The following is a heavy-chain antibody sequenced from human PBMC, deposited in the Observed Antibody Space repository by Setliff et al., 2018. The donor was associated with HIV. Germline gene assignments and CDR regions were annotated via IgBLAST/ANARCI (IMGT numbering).Heavy chain of an antibody. CDR2: IKPDGSEK. CDR1: GFTFNNYW. CDR3: ARDYVWGRRAFDI. J-gene: IGHJ3*02. V-gene: IGHV3-7*01. D-gene: IGHD3-16*01. Sequence: PGGSLRLSCAASGFTFNNYWMNWVRQVPGKGLEWVANIKPDGSEKYYVDSVKGRFTISRDNAENSLYLQMNSLRAEDTAVYYCARDYVWGRRAFDIWGPGTMVTVSS.